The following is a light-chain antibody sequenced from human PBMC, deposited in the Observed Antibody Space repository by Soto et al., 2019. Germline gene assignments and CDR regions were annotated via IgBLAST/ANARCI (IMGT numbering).Light chain of an antibody. CDR3: QQANSFPLT. J-gene: IGKJ4*01. Sequence: DIQMTQSPSSVSASVGDRVTITWRASQGISSWLAWYQHNRGKASKLLIYTVSSLQSGVPSMFRGSGSGTDFPLRISSLQREVFATYYCQQANSFPLTFGGGPKVEI. V-gene: IGKV1-12*01. CDR1: QGISSW. CDR2: TVS.